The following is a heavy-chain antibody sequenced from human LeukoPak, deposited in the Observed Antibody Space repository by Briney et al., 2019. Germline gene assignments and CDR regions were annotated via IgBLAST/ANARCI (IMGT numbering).Heavy chain of an antibody. J-gene: IGHJ4*02. D-gene: IGHD1-26*01. CDR2: ISGSGGST. CDR3: AKYVGSYYFDY. Sequence: PGGSLRLSCAASGFTFRDYWMTWVRQAPGKGLEWVSAISGSGGSTYYADSVKGRFTISRDNSKNTLYLQMNSLRAEDPAVYYCAKYVGSYYFDYWGQGTLVTVSS. CDR1: GFTFRDYW. V-gene: IGHV3-23*01.